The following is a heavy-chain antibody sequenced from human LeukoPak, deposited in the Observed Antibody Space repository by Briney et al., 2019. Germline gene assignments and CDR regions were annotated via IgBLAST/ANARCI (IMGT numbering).Heavy chain of an antibody. Sequence: GGSLRLSCAASGLTFSSYSMNWVRQAPGKGLEWVSSISSSSSYIYYADSVKGRFTISRDNAKNSLYLQMNSLRAEDTAVYYCARDGVGWGRITMVRGVIGIDYWGQGTLVSVSS. CDR1: GLTFSSYS. CDR3: ARDGVGWGRITMVRGVIGIDY. CDR2: ISSSSSYI. V-gene: IGHV3-21*01. J-gene: IGHJ4*02. D-gene: IGHD3-10*01.